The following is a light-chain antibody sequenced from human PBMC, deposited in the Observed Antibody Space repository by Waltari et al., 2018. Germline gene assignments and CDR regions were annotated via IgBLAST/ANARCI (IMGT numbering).Light chain of an antibody. CDR3: GSWDTSGTHVI. CDR2: GNN. J-gene: IGLJ2*01. CDR1: SLRTNY. V-gene: IGLV3-19*01. Sequence: SSELTQDPAVSVALGQTVRITCQGDSLRTNYASWYQQKPGQAPGVVVFGNNNRPSGIPGRFSGSSSGNTASLIIIGPQVEDEADYYCGSWDTSGTHVIFGGGTRLTV.